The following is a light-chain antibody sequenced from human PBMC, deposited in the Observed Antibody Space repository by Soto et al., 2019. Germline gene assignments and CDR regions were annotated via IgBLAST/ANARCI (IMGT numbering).Light chain of an antibody. J-gene: IGLJ2*01. CDR3: TSWTTSTTMK. CDR1: SSDIGAYNF. CDR2: DVN. Sequence: QSALTQPASVSGSPGQSITISCTGTSSDIGAYNFVSWYQQHPGKAPKLMLYDVNIRPSGVSNRFSGSKSGNTASLTISGLQAEDETDYYSTSWTTSTTMKFGGGTKVTVL. V-gene: IGLV2-14*03.